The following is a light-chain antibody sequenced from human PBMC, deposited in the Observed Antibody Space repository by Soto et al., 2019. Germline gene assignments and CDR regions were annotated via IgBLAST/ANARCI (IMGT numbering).Light chain of an antibody. Sequence: DIQMTQSPSSLSASVGDRVTITCRASQSISSYLNWYQQKPGKAPKLLIYAASSLQSGVPSRFSGSGSGTDYTIIISSRQPQDFAPYYCRQRYSTLSITFGQGTRLEIK. V-gene: IGKV1-39*01. CDR2: AAS. CDR1: QSISSY. J-gene: IGKJ5*01. CDR3: RQRYSTLSIT.